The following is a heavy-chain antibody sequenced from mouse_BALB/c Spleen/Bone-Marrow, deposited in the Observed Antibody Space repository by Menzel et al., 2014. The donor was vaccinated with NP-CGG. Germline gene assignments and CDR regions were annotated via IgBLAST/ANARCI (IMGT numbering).Heavy chain of an antibody. Sequence: VQLKQSGAELVRSGASVKLSCTASGFNIADFYIDWVNQRPEQGLEWIGWIDPENLDTEFAPRLQGKATMTADTSSNTAYLQLSSLTSEDTAVYYCKARGYDYEGYYFDYWGQGTTRTVSS. D-gene: IGHD2-4*01. CDR1: GFNIADFY. J-gene: IGHJ2*01. V-gene: IGHV14-4*02. CDR2: IDPENLDT. CDR3: KARGYDYEGYYFDY.